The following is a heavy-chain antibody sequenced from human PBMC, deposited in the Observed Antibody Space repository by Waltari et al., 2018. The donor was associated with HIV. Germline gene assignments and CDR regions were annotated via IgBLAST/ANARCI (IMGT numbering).Heavy chain of an antibody. D-gene: IGHD2-21*02. CDR1: GFTFSSYR. CDR3: ARDQGDYYFDY. CDR2: ISSSSSTI. V-gene: IGHV3-48*04. Sequence: EVQLVESGGGLVQPGGSLRLSCAASGFTFSSYRMNWVRQAPGKGLEWVSYISSSSSTIYYADSVKGRFTISRDNAKNSLYLQMNSLRAEDTAVYYCARDQGDYYFDYWGQGTLVTVSS. J-gene: IGHJ4*02.